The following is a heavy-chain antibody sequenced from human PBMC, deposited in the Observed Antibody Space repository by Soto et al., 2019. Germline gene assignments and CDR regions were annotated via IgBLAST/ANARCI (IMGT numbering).Heavy chain of an antibody. D-gene: IGHD2-15*01. CDR3: AKRGYCSAYGCYNFCDQ. CDR1: GFTFSSYA. Sequence: EVQLLESGGGLVQPGGSLRLSCAASGFTFSSYAMSWVRQAPGKWLEWVSGISGRGGITSYVDPVKGRFTISRDNSKNALYLQMSILRAEDTALYFWAKRGYCSAYGCYNFCDQWGQGPLVTVAS. CDR2: ISGRGGIT. V-gene: IGHV3-23*01. J-gene: IGHJ4*02.